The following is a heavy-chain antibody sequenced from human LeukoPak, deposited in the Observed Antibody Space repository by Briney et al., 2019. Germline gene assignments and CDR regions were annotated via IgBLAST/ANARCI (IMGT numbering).Heavy chain of an antibody. Sequence: PSETLSLTCTVSGGAVSTSSHYWGWIRQPPGKGLEWIGSGYYSGSTHYSPSLKSRVTISVDTSTNQFSLNLSSMTAADTSVYYCARRTGTAGGNHFDYWGQGTLVTVSS. D-gene: IGHD1/OR15-1a*01. V-gene: IGHV4-39*01. J-gene: IGHJ4*02. CDR1: GGAVSTSSHY. CDR2: GYYSGST. CDR3: ARRTGTAGGNHFDY.